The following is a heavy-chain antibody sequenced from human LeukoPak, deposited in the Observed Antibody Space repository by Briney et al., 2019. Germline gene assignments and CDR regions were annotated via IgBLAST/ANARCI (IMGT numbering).Heavy chain of an antibody. CDR3: SRFGTLSLPLHAFDI. Sequence: SETLSLTCTGSGGSISTYYWSWIRQPPGEGLEWIGYIYYSGSTNYNPSLKSRVTISVDTSKNQFSLKLSSVTAADTALYYCSRFGTLSLPLHAFDIWGQGTMVTVSS. V-gene: IGHV4-59*01. J-gene: IGHJ3*02. CDR2: IYYSGST. CDR1: GGSISTYY. D-gene: IGHD3-10*01.